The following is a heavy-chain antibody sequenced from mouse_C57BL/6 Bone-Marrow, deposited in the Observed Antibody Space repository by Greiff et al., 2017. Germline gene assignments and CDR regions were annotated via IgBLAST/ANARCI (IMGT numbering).Heavy chain of an antibody. CDR1: GYTFTSYW. V-gene: IGHV1-59*01. CDR2: IDPSDSYT. CDR3: GRMDV. J-gene: IGHJ1*03. Sequence: QVQLQQPGAELVRPGTSVKLSCKASGYTFTSYWMHWVKQRPGQGLEWIGVIDPSDSYTNYNQKFKGKATLTVDTSSSTAYMQLSSLTSEDSAVYYCGRMDVWGTGNSVTVSS.